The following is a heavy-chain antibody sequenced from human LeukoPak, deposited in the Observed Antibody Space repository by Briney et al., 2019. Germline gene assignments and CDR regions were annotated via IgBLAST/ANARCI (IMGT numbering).Heavy chain of an antibody. V-gene: IGHV3-33*08. CDR3: ARALMLGDGYNHLYFDY. D-gene: IGHD5-24*01. CDR2: IWYDGTNK. CDR1: GFTFSTYG. J-gene: IGHJ4*02. Sequence: GRSLTLSCAASGFTFSTYGMHWVRQAPGKGLEWVAVIWYDGTNKYYADSVKGRFTISRDNSKNTLYLQMNSLRVEDTAVYYCARALMLGDGYNHLYFDYWGQGTLVTVSS.